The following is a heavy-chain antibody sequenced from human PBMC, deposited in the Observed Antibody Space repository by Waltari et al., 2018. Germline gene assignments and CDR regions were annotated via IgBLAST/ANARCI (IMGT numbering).Heavy chain of an antibody. D-gene: IGHD3-10*01. J-gene: IGHJ4*02. CDR2: ISNDGSNK. CDR3: GRRDYPGSGTHALIDY. V-gene: IGHV3-30*09. Sequence: QVHLVESGGDVVQPGRSLRLPCAASGFTFSSYAMPWVRQAPGKGLEWVAGISNDGSNKNYAESVQGRFAISRDNSRNTLYLQMNSLREEDTAVYFCGRRDYPGSGTHALIDYWGQGTLVTVSS. CDR1: GFTFSSYA.